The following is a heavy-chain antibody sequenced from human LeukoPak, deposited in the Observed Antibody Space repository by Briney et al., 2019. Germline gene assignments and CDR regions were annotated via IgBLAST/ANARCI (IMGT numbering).Heavy chain of an antibody. J-gene: IGHJ4*02. D-gene: IGHD3/OR15-3a*01. Sequence: GASLKISCKGSCSRFTSYWIGWVRQLPGKGLEWMGIIYPRDSETRYSPSFQGQVTISADKSISTAYLQWSSLKASDTAMYYCARLNDFWTGYLKYYFDDWGQGSLVTVSS. CDR1: CSRFTSYW. V-gene: IGHV5-51*01. CDR3: ARLNDFWTGYLKYYFDD. CDR2: IYPRDSET.